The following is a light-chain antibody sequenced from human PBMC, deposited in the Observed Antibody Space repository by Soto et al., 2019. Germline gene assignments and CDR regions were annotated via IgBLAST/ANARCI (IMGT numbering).Light chain of an antibody. V-gene: IGKV3-20*01. Sequence: THYTTTLSVSPGGRATLSCRASHIISYTLAWYQQKPGQAPRFLIYGTSSRATGIPDRFSGSGSGTDFSLTISRLEAEDFAVYYCQQYGSSPTTLGQGTKV. CDR1: HIISYT. CDR2: GTS. CDR3: QQYGSSPTT. J-gene: IGKJ1*01.